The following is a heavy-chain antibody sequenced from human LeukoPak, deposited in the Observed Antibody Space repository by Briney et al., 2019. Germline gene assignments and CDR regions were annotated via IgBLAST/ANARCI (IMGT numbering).Heavy chain of an antibody. CDR2: LYYSGST. D-gene: IGHD3-10*01. V-gene: IGHV4-39*01. J-gene: IGHJ5*02. Sequence: KPSETLSLTCTVSGGSISSSTYYWGWIRQPPGKGLEWIGSLYYSGSTYYNPSLKSRVTISVDTSKNQFSLMLSSVTAADTAVYYCARRVIMSSSWFDPWGQGTLVTVSS. CDR1: GGSISSSTYY. CDR3: ARRVIMSSSWFDP.